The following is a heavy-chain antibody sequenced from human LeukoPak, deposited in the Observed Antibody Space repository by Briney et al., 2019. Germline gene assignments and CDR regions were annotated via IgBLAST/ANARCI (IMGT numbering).Heavy chain of an antibody. V-gene: IGHV3-15*01. CDR1: GFTFSNAW. CDR2: IKSKTDGGTT. CDR3: TTRYIVSSGDKSPTGYGMDV. J-gene: IGHJ6*02. Sequence: PGGSLRLSCAASGFTFSNAWMSWVRQAPGKGLEWVGRIKSKTDGGTTDYAAPVKGRFTISRDDSKNTLYLQMNSLKTEDTAVYYCTTRYIVSSGDKSPTGYGMDVWGQGTTVTVSS. D-gene: IGHD5-12*01.